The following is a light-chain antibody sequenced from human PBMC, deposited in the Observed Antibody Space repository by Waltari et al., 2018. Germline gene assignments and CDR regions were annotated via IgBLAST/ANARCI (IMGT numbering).Light chain of an antibody. CDR1: KLGDKY. V-gene: IGLV3-1*01. J-gene: IGLJ3*02. Sequence: SYELTQPPSVSVSPGQTATITCSGDKLGDKYVCWYQQEPGQSPAVVIVQDTKRPSGIPELFSGSNSGNTATLIINGTQAMDEADYYCQAWDSSTVVFGGGTKLTVL. CDR2: QDT. CDR3: QAWDSSTVV.